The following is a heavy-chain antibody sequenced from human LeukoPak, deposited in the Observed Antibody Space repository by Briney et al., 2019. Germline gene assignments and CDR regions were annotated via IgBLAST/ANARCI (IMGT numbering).Heavy chain of an antibody. V-gene: IGHV4-59*01. D-gene: IGHD3-3*01. Sequence: ETLSLTCTVSGGSISSYYWSWIRQPPGKGLEWIGYIYYSGSTNYNPSLKSRVTISVDTSKNQFSLKLSSVTAADTAVYYCARDANWSGYYYYGMDVWGQGTTVTVSS. J-gene: IGHJ6*02. CDR1: GGSISSYY. CDR2: IYYSGST. CDR3: ARDANWSGYYYYGMDV.